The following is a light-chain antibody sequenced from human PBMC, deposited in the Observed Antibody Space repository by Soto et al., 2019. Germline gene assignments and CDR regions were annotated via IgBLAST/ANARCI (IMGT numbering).Light chain of an antibody. Sequence: DIQMTQSPSSLSASVGDRVTITCQASQDISNYLNWYQQKPGKAPMLLIYDASNLETGVPSRFSGSGSGTDFTFTISSLQPEDIATYYCQQYDNLLLTFGGGTKVEIK. CDR1: QDISNY. V-gene: IGKV1-33*01. J-gene: IGKJ4*01. CDR2: DAS. CDR3: QQYDNLLLT.